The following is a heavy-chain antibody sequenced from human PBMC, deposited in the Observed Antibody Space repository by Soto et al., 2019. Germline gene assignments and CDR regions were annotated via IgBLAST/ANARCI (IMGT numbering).Heavy chain of an antibody. Sequence: ASVKVSCKASGGTFSSYAISWVRQAPGQGLEWMGRINADYGNTQYAQKFRGRVTMTTDTSTTTVYMELKNLRSDDTAVYYCARSEGGVASRLNYWGQGTPVTVSS. J-gene: IGHJ4*02. CDR3: ARSEGGVASRLNY. CDR2: INADYGNT. D-gene: IGHD6-19*01. V-gene: IGHV1-18*01. CDR1: GGTFSSYA.